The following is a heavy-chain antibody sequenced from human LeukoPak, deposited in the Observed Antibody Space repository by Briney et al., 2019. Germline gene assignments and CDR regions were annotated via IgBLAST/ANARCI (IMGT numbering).Heavy chain of an antibody. D-gene: IGHD1-7*01. CDR2: IRPDGSEE. J-gene: IGHJ4*02. Sequence: PGGSLRLSCTASVFTFSHNWMSWVRQAPGKGLEWVASIRPDGSEEYYMDSVKGRFTISRDNAKNSLYLQMNSLRAEDTALYYCAKLLGTVTTYDYWGQRTLVTVSS. V-gene: IGHV3-7*01. CDR1: VFTFSHNW. CDR3: AKLLGTVTTYDY.